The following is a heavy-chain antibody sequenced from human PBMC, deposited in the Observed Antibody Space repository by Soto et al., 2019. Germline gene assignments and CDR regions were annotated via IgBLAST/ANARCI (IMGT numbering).Heavy chain of an antibody. Sequence: GGSLRLSCAASGFTFSSYAMSWVRQAPGKGLEWVSTISGSGGSTYYADSVKGRFTISRDNSKNTLHLQMNSLRAEDTAVYYCAKDSNYGGQPYWCFDLWGRGTLVTVSS. CDR1: GFTFSSYA. D-gene: IGHD4-17*01. CDR3: AKDSNYGGQPYWCFDL. J-gene: IGHJ2*01. CDR2: ISGSGGST. V-gene: IGHV3-23*01.